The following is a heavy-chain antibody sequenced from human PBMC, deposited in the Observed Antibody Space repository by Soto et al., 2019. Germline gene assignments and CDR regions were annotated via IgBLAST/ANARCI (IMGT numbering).Heavy chain of an antibody. J-gene: IGHJ5*02. CDR1: GYTFTGYY. V-gene: IGHV1-2*04. Sequence: GASVKVSCKASGYTFTGYYMHWVRQAPGQGLEWMGWINPNSGGTNYAQKFQGWVTMTRDTSISTAYMELSRLRSDDTAIYYCARDPHEFWTSYWFDPWGQGTPVTVSS. CDR3: ARDPHEFWTSYWFDP. D-gene: IGHD3-3*01. CDR2: INPNSGGT.